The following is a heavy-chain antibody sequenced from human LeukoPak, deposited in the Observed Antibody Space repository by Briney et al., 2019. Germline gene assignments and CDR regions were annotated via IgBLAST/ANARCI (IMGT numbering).Heavy chain of an antibody. CDR2: IIPILGIA. CDR3: ARAPGADYYDSSGYVDY. Sequence: VASVTVSFKASGGTFSIYAISWVRQAPGQGLEWMGRIIPILGIANYAQKFQGRVTITADKSTSTAYMELSSLRSEDTAVYYCARAPGADYYDSSGYVDYWGQGTLVTVSS. CDR1: GGTFSIYA. V-gene: IGHV1-69*04. D-gene: IGHD3-22*01. J-gene: IGHJ4*02.